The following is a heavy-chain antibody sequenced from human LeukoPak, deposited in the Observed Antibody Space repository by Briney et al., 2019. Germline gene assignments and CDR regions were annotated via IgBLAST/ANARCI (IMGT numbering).Heavy chain of an antibody. Sequence: ASVKVSCKASGYTFTGYYMHWVRQAPGQGLEWMGWINPNSGGTNYAQKFQGRDTMTRDTSISTAYMELSRLRSDDTAVYYCARGDSSGGSCYDYWGQGTLVTVSS. CDR1: GYTFTGYY. D-gene: IGHD2-15*01. CDR2: INPNSGGT. CDR3: ARGDSSGGSCYDY. V-gene: IGHV1-2*02. J-gene: IGHJ4*02.